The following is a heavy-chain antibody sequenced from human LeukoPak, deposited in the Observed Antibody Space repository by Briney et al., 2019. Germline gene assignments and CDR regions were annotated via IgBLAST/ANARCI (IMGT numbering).Heavy chain of an antibody. D-gene: IGHD5-18*01. CDR3: ARGQTWIPSDAFDI. CDR1: GFTFSSYS. J-gene: IGHJ3*02. CDR2: ISSSSSYI. Sequence: PGGSLRLSCAASGFTFSSYSMNWVRQAPGKGLEWVSSISSSSSYIYYADSVKGRFTISRDNAKNSLYLQMNSLRAEDTAVHYCARGQTWIPSDAFDIWGQGTMVTVSS. V-gene: IGHV3-21*01.